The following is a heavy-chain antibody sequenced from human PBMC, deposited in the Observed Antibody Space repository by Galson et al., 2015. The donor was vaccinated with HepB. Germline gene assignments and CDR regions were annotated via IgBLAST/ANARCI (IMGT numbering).Heavy chain of an antibody. CDR1: GSTFSGSA. CDR2: IRSKATNFAA. J-gene: IGHJ4*02. V-gene: IGHV3-73*01. Sequence: SLRLSCAASGSTFSGSAIHWVRQASGKGPEWIGHIRSKATNFAALYVPSLQGRFTISRDDSKNLAYLHMRSLKTDDTAVYYCVRSGDFSGYSSRWGQGTLVTVSS. D-gene: IGHD6-13*01. CDR3: VRSGDFSGYSSR.